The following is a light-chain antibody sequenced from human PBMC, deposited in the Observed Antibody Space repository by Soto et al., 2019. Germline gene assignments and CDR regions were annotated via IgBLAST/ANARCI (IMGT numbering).Light chain of an antibody. J-gene: IGKJ1*01. Sequence: EVVLTQSPATLSLSPGERATLSCRASENVRTFVDWYQQKPGQAPRLLIYGASNRATGIPDRFSGSGSGTDFTLTISRLEPEDFAVYYCQQYGSSTWTFGQGTKVDI. CDR1: ENVRTF. CDR2: GAS. V-gene: IGKV3-20*01. CDR3: QQYGSSTWT.